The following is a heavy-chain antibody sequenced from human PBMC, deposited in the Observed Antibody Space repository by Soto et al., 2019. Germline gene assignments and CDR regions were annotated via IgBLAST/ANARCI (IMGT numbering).Heavy chain of an antibody. CDR2: INHSGST. D-gene: IGHD3-10*01. Sequence: QVQLQQWGAGLLKPSETLSLTCAVYGGSFSGYYWSWIRQPPGKGLEWIGEINHSGSTNYNPSLKSXXTXSXXTPTNQFSRKLSSVTAADTAVYYCARGRMVRGVSKWGQGTLVTVSS. CDR3: ARGRMVRGVSK. V-gene: IGHV4-34*01. J-gene: IGHJ4*02. CDR1: GGSFSGYY.